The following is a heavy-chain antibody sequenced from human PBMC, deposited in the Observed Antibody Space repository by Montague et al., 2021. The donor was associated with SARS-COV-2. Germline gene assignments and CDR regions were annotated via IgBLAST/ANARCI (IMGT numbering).Heavy chain of an antibody. CDR1: GGSFSGYY. J-gene: IGHJ3*02. D-gene: IGHD3-22*01. V-gene: IGHV4-34*01. CDR3: ARVPDYYDSSGYYFDAFDI. CDR2: INHSGSI. Sequence: SETLSLTYAVYGGSFSGYYWSWIRQPPGKGLEWIGEINHSGSINYNPSLKSRVTISVDTSKNQFSLKLSSVTAADTAVYYCARVPDYYDSSGYYFDAFDIWGQGTMVTVSS.